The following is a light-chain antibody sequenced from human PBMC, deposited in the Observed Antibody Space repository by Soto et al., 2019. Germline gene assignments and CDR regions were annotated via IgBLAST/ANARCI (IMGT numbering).Light chain of an antibody. J-gene: IGLJ1*01. V-gene: IGLV2-23*01. Sequence: QSALTQPASVSGSPGQSITISCTGTSSDVGSYNLVSWYQQHPGKAPKLMIYEGSKRPSGVSNRFSGSKSGNTASLTISGLQAGDEADYYCCSYAGSSIFYVFGTGTKV. CDR1: SSDVGSYNL. CDR3: CSYAGSSIFYV. CDR2: EGS.